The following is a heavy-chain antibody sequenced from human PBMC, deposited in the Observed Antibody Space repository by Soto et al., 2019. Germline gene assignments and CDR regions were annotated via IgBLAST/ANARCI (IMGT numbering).Heavy chain of an antibody. Sequence: GGSLRLSCAASGFTFSSYAMHWVRQAPGKGLEWVAVISYDGSNKYYADSVKGRFTISRDNSKNTLYLQMNSLRAEDTAVYYCAREHSSGYLKLADAFDIWGQGTMVTVSS. D-gene: IGHD3-22*01. CDR2: ISYDGSNK. CDR3: AREHSSGYLKLADAFDI. J-gene: IGHJ3*02. V-gene: IGHV3-30-3*01. CDR1: GFTFSSYA.